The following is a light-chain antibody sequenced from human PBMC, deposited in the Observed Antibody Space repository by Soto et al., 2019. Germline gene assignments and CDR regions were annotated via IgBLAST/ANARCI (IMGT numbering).Light chain of an antibody. CDR1: QGIGSW. CDR2: AAS. Sequence: DLQMTQSPSSVSASVGDRVTITCRASQGIGSWLAWYQQKPGKAPKLLIYAASSLQSGVPSRFSGSGSVTDFTLTISSLQPEDFATYYCQQAHNFPRITFGQGTRLEIK. V-gene: IGKV1D-12*01. J-gene: IGKJ5*01. CDR3: QQAHNFPRIT.